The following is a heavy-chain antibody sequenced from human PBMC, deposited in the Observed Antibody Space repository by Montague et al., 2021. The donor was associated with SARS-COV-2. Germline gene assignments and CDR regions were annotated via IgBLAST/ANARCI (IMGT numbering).Heavy chain of an antibody. CDR3: GFNSVAGAGDS. CDR2: IKQDGSET. J-gene: IGHJ4*02. V-gene: IGHV3-7*01. D-gene: IGHD6-13*01. Sequence: SLRLSCAASGLAISMYWMTWVRQAPGKGLEWVANIKQDGSETYYADSVKGRFSNSRDNTKNSLYLQLNSLRADDTAVYYCGFNSVAGAGDSLGQGTLVTVSS. CDR1: GLAISMYW.